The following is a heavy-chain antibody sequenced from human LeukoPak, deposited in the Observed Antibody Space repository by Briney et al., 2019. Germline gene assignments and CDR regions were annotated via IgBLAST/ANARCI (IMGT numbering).Heavy chain of an antibody. J-gene: IGHJ3*02. CDR1: GYTFTGYY. CDR2: ISAYNGNT. V-gene: IGHV1-18*04. D-gene: IGHD3-22*01. Sequence: GASVKVSCKASGYTFTGYYMHWVRQAPGQGLEWMGWISAYNGNTNYAQKLQGRVTMTTDTSTSTAYMELRSLRSDDTAVYYCARLIGHDAFDIWGQGTMVTVSS. CDR3: ARLIGHDAFDI.